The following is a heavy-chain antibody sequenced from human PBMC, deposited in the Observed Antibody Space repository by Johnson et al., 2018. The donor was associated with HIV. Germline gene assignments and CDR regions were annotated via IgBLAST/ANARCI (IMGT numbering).Heavy chain of an antibody. CDR3: ARGVGYYSHDAFDI. V-gene: IGHV3-74*02. J-gene: IGHJ3*02. Sequence: VQLVESGGGLVQPGGSLRLSCAASGFTFSSYAMSWVRQAPGKGLVWVSSINSDGSSTSYADSVKGRFTISRDNAKNTLYLQMNSLRAEDTAVYYCARGVGYYSHDAFDIWGQGTMVTVSS. CDR2: INSDGSST. CDR1: GFTFSSYA. D-gene: IGHD2/OR15-2a*01.